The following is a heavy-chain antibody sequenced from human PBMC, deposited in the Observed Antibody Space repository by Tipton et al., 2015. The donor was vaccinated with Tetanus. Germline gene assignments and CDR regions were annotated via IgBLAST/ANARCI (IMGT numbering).Heavy chain of an antibody. CDR1: GGSFSGYY. CDR3: ARGSDSGYDWLSTEDAFDI. J-gene: IGHJ3*02. D-gene: IGHD5-12*01. V-gene: IGHV4-34*01. Sequence: GLVKPSETLSLTCAVYGGSFSGYYWSWIRQPPGKGLEWIGEINHSGSTNYNPSLKSRVTISVDTPKNQFSLKLSSVTAADTAVYYCARGSDSGYDWLSTEDAFDIWGQGTMVTVSS. CDR2: INHSGST.